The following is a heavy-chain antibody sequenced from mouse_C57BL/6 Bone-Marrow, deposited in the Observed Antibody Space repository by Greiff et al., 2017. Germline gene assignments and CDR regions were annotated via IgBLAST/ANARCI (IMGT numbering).Heavy chain of an antibody. Sequence: VQLQQPGAELVKPGASVKLSCKASGYTFTSYWMQWVKQRPGQGLEWIGEFDPSDGYTNYNQKFKGKATLTVDTSSSTAYMQLSSLTSEDSAVYYCARNYYGSLPYGDFDVWGTGTTVTVSS. V-gene: IGHV1-50*01. D-gene: IGHD2-1*01. CDR3: ARNYYGSLPYGDFDV. CDR1: GYTFTSYW. CDR2: FDPSDGYT. J-gene: IGHJ1*03.